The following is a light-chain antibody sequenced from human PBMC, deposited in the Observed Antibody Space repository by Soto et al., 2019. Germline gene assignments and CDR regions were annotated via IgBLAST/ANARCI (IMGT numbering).Light chain of an antibody. CDR2: HAS. V-gene: IGKV1-5*01. Sequence: DIQLTQSPYTLPASVGDRVAITCRASQSISNWLAWHQQKPGTAPKLLIYHASTLESGVPSRFSGSGSGTEFTLTISSLQPDDFATYYCQQYNSYSFGQGTKVDI. J-gene: IGKJ1*01. CDR1: QSISNW. CDR3: QQYNSYS.